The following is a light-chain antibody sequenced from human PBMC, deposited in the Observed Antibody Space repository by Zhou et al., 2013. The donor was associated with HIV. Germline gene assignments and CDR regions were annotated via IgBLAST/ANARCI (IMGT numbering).Light chain of an antibody. CDR2: GAS. Sequence: AIQMTQSPASFSASTGDRVTFTCRASQYISTYLAWYQQKPGKAPEVLIYGASTLQTGVPSRFSGSGSGTEFILTISSLQPEDFATYYCQELGSFGQGTKVEI. J-gene: IGKJ2*04. CDR3: QELGS. V-gene: IGKV1-8*01. CDR1: QYISTY.